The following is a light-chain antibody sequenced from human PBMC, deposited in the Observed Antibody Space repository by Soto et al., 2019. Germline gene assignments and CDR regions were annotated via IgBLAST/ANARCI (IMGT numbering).Light chain of an antibody. Sequence: IQIMQSHSTLAASVGDGFTISFGLSQSISSWLAWYQQKPGKAPKLLIYDASSLESGVPSRFSGSVSGTEFTLTSSSLQPEAVATYYCHQFDNYTPLPFAGGTQLDIK. CDR3: HQFDNYTPLP. CDR1: QSISSW. J-gene: IGKJ4*01. V-gene: IGKV1-5*01. CDR2: DAS.